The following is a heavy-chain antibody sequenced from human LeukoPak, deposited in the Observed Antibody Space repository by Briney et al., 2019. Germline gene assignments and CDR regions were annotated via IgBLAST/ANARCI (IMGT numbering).Heavy chain of an antibody. V-gene: IGHV3-30*18. Sequence: PGRSLRLSCAASGFTFSSYAMSWVRQAPGKGLEWVVLISYDGSNEYYADSVKGRFTISRDNSKNTLYLQMNSLRAEDTAVYYCAKGRGAVAGTFDYWGQGTLVTVSS. CDR2: ISYDGSNE. CDR3: AKGRGAVAGTFDY. CDR1: GFTFSSYA. J-gene: IGHJ4*02. D-gene: IGHD6-19*01.